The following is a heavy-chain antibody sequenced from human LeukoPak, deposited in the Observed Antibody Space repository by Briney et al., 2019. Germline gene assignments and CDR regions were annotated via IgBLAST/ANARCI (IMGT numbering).Heavy chain of an antibody. CDR1: GGSISSSGYS. CDR2: IYHSGGT. J-gene: IGHJ4*02. D-gene: IGHD4-11*01. CDR3: ARTVTTTHFDY. Sequence: PSQTLSLTCAVSGGSISSSGYSWSWIRQPPGKGLEWIGHIYHSGGTYYNPSLKSRVTISVDRSSNQFSLKLTSVTAADTAVYYCARTVTTTHFDYWGQGTLVTVSS. V-gene: IGHV4-30-2*01.